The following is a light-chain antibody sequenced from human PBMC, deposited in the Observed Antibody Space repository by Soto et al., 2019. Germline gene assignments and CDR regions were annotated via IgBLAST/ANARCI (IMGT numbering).Light chain of an antibody. Sequence: EFVLTQSPVTLSLSPGERATLSCRASQSVSATYLAWYQQKPGQAPRLLIYGASTRATGTPDRFSGSGFGTQFTLTISRLEPEDFAVYYCQQYSSSPLTFGGGTKVDIK. CDR3: QQYSSSPLT. CDR2: GAS. CDR1: QSVSATY. V-gene: IGKV3-20*01. J-gene: IGKJ4*01.